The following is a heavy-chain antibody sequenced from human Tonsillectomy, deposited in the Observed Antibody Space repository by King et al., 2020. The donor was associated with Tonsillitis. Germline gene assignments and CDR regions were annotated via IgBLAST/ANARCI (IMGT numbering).Heavy chain of an antibody. D-gene: IGHD6-19*01. CDR3: AQGIWQWLIFDY. V-gene: IGHV2-5*02. CDR1: GFSLSTSGVG. Sequence: ITLQESGPTLVKPTQTLTLTCNFSGFSLSTSGVGVGWIRQPPGKALEWLALIYWDDDKHYSPSLKSRLTITKDTPKNQVVLTMTNMEPVDTATYYCAQGIWQWLIFDYWGQGTLVTVSS. J-gene: IGHJ4*02. CDR2: IYWDDDK.